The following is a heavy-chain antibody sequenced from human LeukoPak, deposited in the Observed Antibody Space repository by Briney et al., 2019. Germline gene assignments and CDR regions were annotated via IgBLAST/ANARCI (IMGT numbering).Heavy chain of an antibody. V-gene: IGHV3-23*01. CDR2: IGGSTGSP. J-gene: IGHJ4*02. CDR3: AKDQGSYGDSYFDY. CDR1: GFTFSIYA. Sequence: GGSLRLSCAASGFTFSIYAISGVPDAPGKGREGGSAIGGSTGSPYYADCVKGRFTTSRENSKYMLYLQMNSLRVEDTAVYYCAKDQGSYGDSYFDYWGQGTLVTVSS. D-gene: IGHD5-18*01.